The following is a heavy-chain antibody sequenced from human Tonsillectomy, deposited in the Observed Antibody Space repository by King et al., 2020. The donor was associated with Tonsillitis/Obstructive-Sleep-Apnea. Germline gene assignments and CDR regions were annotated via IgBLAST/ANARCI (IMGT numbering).Heavy chain of an antibody. CDR2: INPSGGST. D-gene: IGHD2-15*01. CDR1: GYTFTSYY. V-gene: IGHV1-46*01. Sequence: VQLVESGAEVKRPGASVKVSCKASGYTFTSYYMHWVRQAPGQGLEWMGIINPSGGSTSYAQKFQGRVTMTRDTSTSTVYMELSSLRSEDTAVYYCARGVGGYCSGGSCLPLLDFDYWGQGTLVTVSS. J-gene: IGHJ4*02. CDR3: ARGVGGYCSGGSCLPLLDFDY.